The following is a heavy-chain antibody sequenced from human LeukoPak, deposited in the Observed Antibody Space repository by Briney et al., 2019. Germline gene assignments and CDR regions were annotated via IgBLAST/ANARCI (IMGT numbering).Heavy chain of an antibody. V-gene: IGHV4-59*01. J-gene: IGHJ4*02. CDR1: GGSINSYY. Sequence: PSETLSLTCTVSGGSINSYYWSWIRQVPGKGLEWIGYIYYTGGSTNYNPSLKSRVTISVDTPKNQFSLKLMSVTPADTAVYYCARGSILDYWGQGTLVTVSS. CDR2: IYYTGGST. CDR3: ARGSILDY.